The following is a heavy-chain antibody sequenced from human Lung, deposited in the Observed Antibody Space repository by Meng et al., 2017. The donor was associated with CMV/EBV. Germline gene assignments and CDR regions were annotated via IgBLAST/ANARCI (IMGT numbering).Heavy chain of an antibody. J-gene: IGHJ5*02. Sequence: DTFSTRTFSWVRQAPGQGLEWMGGILPMLGSAIYSQKFQGRVTITTDASTNTVYMEMTNLSSEDTAVYYCARSVERAGDYSNYGFDPWGHGTLVTVSS. V-gene: IGHV1-69*16. CDR2: ILPMLGSA. D-gene: IGHD4-11*01. CDR1: DTFSTRT. CDR3: ARSVERAGDYSNYGFDP.